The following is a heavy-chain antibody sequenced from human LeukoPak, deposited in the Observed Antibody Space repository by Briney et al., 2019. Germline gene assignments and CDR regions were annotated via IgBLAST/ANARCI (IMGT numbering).Heavy chain of an antibody. Sequence: GGSLRLSCAVSGFIVSRNYMSWVRQAPGKGLEGVSIIYSGGDTYYADSVKGRFTISRDNSNNTLYLQMNSLRAEDTGVYYCARDRRYSSSWYFWNWGQGALVTVSS. CDR1: GFIVSRNY. V-gene: IGHV3-53*01. J-gene: IGHJ4*02. CDR3: ARDRRYSSSWYFWN. CDR2: IYSGGDT. D-gene: IGHD6-13*01.